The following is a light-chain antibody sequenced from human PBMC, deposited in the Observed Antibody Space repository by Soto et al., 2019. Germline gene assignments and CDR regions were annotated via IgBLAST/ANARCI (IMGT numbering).Light chain of an antibody. Sequence: IQLTQSPSSLSEFVGDRVTITCRASHDISSALALYKQKPGKAPELLIYAVSYLQSGVPSRFSGSGSGTDFTFTIRRLKPEDIATYYCQQYENIPTFGQGTRLEI. CDR1: HDISSA. J-gene: IGKJ5*01. CDR2: AVS. CDR3: QQYENIPT. V-gene: IGKV1D-13*01.